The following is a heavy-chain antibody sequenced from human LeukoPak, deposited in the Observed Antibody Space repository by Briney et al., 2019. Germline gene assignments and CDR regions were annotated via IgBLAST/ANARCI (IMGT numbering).Heavy chain of an antibody. Sequence: GGSLRLSCAASGFTFTNYWMSWVRQAPGKGLEWVSAISGSASSTYHADSVKGRFTISRDNSKNTLYLQMNSLRAEDTAVYYCASEAAAGTGYYYYMDVWGKGTTVTVSS. V-gene: IGHV3-23*01. CDR1: GFTFTNYW. J-gene: IGHJ6*03. CDR3: ASEAAAGTGYYYYMDV. D-gene: IGHD6-13*01. CDR2: ISGSASST.